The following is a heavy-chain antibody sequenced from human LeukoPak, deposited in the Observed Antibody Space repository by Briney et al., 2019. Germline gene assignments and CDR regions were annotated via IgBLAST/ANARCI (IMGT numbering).Heavy chain of an antibody. CDR1: GFTFSSYA. CDR2: ISSNGGST. CDR3: ARDPTGTILPSNYYYYYMDV. Sequence: GGSLRLSCAASGFTFSSYAMHWVRQAPGKGLEYVSAISSNGGSTYYANSVKGRFTISRDNSKNTLYLQMGSLRAEDMAVYYRARDPTGTILPSNYYYYYMDVWGKGTTVTVSS. D-gene: IGHD1-1*01. V-gene: IGHV3-64*01. J-gene: IGHJ6*03.